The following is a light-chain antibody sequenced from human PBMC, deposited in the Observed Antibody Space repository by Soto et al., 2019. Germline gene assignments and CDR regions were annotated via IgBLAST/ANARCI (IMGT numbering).Light chain of an antibody. CDR3: QSYDTSSVV. J-gene: IGLJ2*01. V-gene: IGLV6-57*04. CDR2: EDK. CDR1: SGSIASNY. Sequence: NFMLTQPHSVSESPGKTVTISCTRSSGSIASNYVQWYQQRPGSAPTTVIYEDKQRPSGVPDRFSGSTDSSSNSASLTISGLKTEDEADYYCQSYDTSSVVFGGGTKL.